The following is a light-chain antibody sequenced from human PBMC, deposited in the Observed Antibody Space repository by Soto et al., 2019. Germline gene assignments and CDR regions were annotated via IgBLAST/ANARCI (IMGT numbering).Light chain of an antibody. V-gene: IGLV2-11*01. CDR1: SSDVGNYDF. Sequence: QSALTQPPSVSRSPGQSVTISCTGTSSDVGNYDFVSWYQQHPGKAPKLVIYEVSKRSSGVPDRFSGSKSGNTASLTISGLQAEDEADYYCCSYTDTFYVFGIGTKVTVL. J-gene: IGLJ1*01. CDR2: EVS. CDR3: CSYTDTFYV.